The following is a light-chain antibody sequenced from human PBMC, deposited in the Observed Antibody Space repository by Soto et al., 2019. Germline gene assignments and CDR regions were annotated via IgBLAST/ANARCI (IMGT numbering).Light chain of an antibody. CDR2: DAS. V-gene: IGKV1-39*01. CDR1: QAIGND. Sequence: DIQMTQSPSSLSAAVGDIVTITFRASQAIGNDLNWYQRRPGKAPNLLIFDASTLQTGVPSRFSGSGSGTHFTLTINGLQPEDSSIYYCQQSYTTPWTFGQGTKVDI. CDR3: QQSYTTPWT. J-gene: IGKJ1*01.